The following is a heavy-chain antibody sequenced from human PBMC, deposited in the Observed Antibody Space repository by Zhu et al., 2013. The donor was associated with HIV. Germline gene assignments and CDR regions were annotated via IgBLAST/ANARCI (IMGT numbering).Heavy chain of an antibody. J-gene: IGHJ4*02. D-gene: IGHD3-10*01. V-gene: IGHV3-23*01. CDR1: GFTFSSHA. CDR2: ISASGGTT. CDR3: AKDVSTLFQGDFH. Sequence: EVQLLESGGGLVQPGGYLRLSCAAAGFTFSSHAMSWVRQAPGKGLEWVSVISASGGTTYYADSVKGRFTISRDNSKNTLYLQMNSLRVEDTAVYYCAKDVSTLFQGDFHWGQGTLVTVSS.